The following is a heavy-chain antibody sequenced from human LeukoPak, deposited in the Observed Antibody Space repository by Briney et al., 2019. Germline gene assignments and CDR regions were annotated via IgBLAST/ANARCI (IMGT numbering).Heavy chain of an antibody. CDR1: GGSISSYY. V-gene: IGHV4-4*09. Sequence: SETLSLTCTVSGGSISSYYWSWIRQPPGKGLEWIGYIYTSGSTNYNPSLKRRVTISVDTSKNQFSLKLSSVTAADTAVYYCARLYVGATMSTFDYWGQGTLVTVSS. J-gene: IGHJ4*02. D-gene: IGHD1-26*01. CDR2: IYTSGST. CDR3: ARLYVGATMSTFDY.